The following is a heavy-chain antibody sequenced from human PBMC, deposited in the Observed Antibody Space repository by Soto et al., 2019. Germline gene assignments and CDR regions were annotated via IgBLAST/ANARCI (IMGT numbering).Heavy chain of an antibody. CDR2: TYYRSKWYN. D-gene: IGHD1-26*01. V-gene: IGHV6-1*01. CDR1: GDSVSSNSAA. Sequence: SQTLSLTCAISGDSVSSNSAAWNWIRQSPSRGLEWLGRTYYRSKWYNDYAVSVKSRITINPDTSKNKFSLQLNSVTPEDTAVYYCARDMGAEQYYYYYGMDVWGQGTTVTVSS. CDR3: ARDMGAEQYYYYYGMDV. J-gene: IGHJ6*02.